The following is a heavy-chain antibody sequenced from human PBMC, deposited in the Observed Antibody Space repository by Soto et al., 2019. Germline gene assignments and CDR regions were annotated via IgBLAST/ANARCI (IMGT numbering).Heavy chain of an antibody. CDR1: GYRFSDYY. V-gene: IGHV1-2*02. CDR2: MNPNSGDT. Sequence: VQLVQSGAEVKKPGASVTVSCKASGYRFSDYYLHWVRQAPGQGPEWMGWMNPNSGDTKYAQKFKGRVTITRDTSVRTAFMELNWLKSDDTAVYYCARESGGATATLDYYYFYMDVWGIGTTVTVSS. J-gene: IGHJ6*03. D-gene: IGHD5-12*01. CDR3: ARESGGATATLDYYYFYMDV.